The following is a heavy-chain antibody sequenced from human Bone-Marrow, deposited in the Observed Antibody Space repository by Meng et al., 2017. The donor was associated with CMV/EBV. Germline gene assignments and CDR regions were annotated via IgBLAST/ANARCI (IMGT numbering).Heavy chain of an antibody. CDR1: GFPLSNARMG. Sequence: SGPTLVQPPEPLTLTCTVPGFPLSNARMGVSWIRQPPGKALEWLAHIFSNDEKSYSTSLKSRLTISKYTSKSQVVLTMTNMDPVDTSTYYCARMEVVPAAIYYYYGMDVWGQGTTVTVSS. CDR2: IFSNDEK. D-gene: IGHD2-2*01. V-gene: IGHV2-26*01. J-gene: IGHJ6*02. CDR3: ARMEVVPAAIYYYYGMDV.